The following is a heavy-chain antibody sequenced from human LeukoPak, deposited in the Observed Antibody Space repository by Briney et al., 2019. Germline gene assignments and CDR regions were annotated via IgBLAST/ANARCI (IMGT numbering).Heavy chain of an antibody. D-gene: IGHD3-22*01. CDR2: IYPSDSQT. CDR1: GYSFANYW. J-gene: IGHJ4*02. Sequence: GESLKIPCKGSGYSFANYWIGWVRQMPGKGLEWMGIIYPSDSQTRYSPSFQGQVTTSVDKSISTAFLQWSSLQASDTAIYHCARRLRHYYDSSGYSTPYYFDYWGQGTLVTVSS. V-gene: IGHV5-51*01. CDR3: ARRLRHYYDSSGYSTPYYFDY.